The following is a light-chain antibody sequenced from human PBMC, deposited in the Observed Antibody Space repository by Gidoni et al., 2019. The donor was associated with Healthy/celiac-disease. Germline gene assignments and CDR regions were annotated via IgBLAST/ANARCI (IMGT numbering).Light chain of an antibody. CDR3: QSYDSSLSGV. J-gene: IGLJ1*01. CDR2: GNS. CDR1: SSNIGAGYD. Sequence: QSVLTPPPSVSGAPGQGVTISCTGSSSNIGAGYDVHWYQQLPGTAPKLLIYGNSNRPSGVPYRFSGSKSGTSASLAITGLQAEDEADYYCQSYDSSLSGVFGTGTKVTVL. V-gene: IGLV1-40*01.